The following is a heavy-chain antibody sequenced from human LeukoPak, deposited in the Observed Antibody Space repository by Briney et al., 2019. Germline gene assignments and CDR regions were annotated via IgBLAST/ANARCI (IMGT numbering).Heavy chain of an antibody. D-gene: IGHD4-17*01. Sequence: SETLSLTCAVYGGSFSGYYWSWIRQPPGKGLEWIGEINHSGSTNSNPSLKSRVTISIDTSKNQFSLKLRSVTAADTAVYYCVGSTTVTTQVPNWFDPWGQGTLVTVSS. CDR2: INHSGST. CDR1: GGSFSGYY. J-gene: IGHJ5*02. V-gene: IGHV4-34*01. CDR3: VGSTTVTTQVPNWFDP.